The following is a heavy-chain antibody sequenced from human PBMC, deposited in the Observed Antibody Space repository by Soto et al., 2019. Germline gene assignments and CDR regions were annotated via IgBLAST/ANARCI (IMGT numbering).Heavy chain of an antibody. CDR2: IKQDGSEK. J-gene: IGHJ6*02. V-gene: IGHV3-7*05. CDR1: GFTFSSYW. Sequence: EVQLVESGGGLVQPGGSLRLSCAASGFTFSSYWMSWVRQAPGKGLEWVANIKQDGSEKYYVDSVKGRFTISRDNAKNSLYLQMNSLRAEDTAVYYCAREDFGVVMGGGGWLGYGMDVWGQGTTVTVSS. CDR3: AREDFGVVMGGGGWLGYGMDV. D-gene: IGHD3-3*01.